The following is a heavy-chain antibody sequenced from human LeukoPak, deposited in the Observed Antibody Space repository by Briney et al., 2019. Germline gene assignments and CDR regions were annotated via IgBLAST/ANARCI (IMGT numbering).Heavy chain of an antibody. D-gene: IGHD6-19*01. CDR2: IKQDGSER. CDR1: GYTVSSDK. CDR3: ATGAGCGY. V-gene: IGHV3-7*03. J-gene: IGHJ4*02. Sequence: GGSYARASEVDGYTVSSDKSTYVRDAPGKGLEWVANIKQDGSERNYVDSVKGRFTISRDNAKNSLYLQMNTLRDEDTAVYYCATGAGCGYWGQGTLVTASS.